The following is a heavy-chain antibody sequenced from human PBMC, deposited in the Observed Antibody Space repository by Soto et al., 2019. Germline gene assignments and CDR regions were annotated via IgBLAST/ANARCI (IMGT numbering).Heavy chain of an antibody. CDR3: AKASGAAGPYYYGMDV. CDR2: ISTSGDNT. V-gene: IGHV3-23*01. Sequence: PGGSLRLSCAASGFTFSDYAMNWFRQAPGKGLEWVSSISTSGDNTYYADSVKGRFTISRDNSKNTLYLQMNSLRAEDTAVYYCAKASGAAGPYYYGMDVWGQGTTVTVSS. CDR1: GFTFSDYA. J-gene: IGHJ6*02. D-gene: IGHD6-13*01.